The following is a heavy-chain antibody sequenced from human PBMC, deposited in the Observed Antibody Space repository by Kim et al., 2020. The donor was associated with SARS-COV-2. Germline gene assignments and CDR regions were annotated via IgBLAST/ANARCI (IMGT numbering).Heavy chain of an antibody. CDR3: ARDVIAAAGTLYYYYGMDV. V-gene: IGHV1-18*01. CDR2: ISAYNGNT. D-gene: IGHD6-13*01. J-gene: IGHJ6*02. CDR1: GYTFTSYG. Sequence: ASVKVSCKASGYTFTSYGISWVRQAPGQGLEWMGWISAYNGNTNYAQKLRGRVTMTTDTSTSTAYMELRSLRSDDTAVYYCARDVIAAAGTLYYYYGMDVWGQGTTVTVSS.